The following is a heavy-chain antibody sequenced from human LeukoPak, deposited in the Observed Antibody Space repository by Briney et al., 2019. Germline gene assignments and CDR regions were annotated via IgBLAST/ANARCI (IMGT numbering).Heavy chain of an antibody. D-gene: IGHD1-26*01. Sequence: ASVKVSCKASGYTFTDYYFQWVRQVPGQGLECMGWINPNTGGTNYPQKFQGRVTMTRDTSSGTADIELTSLSSNDTAVYYCARDLGATTGAPWYYFDYWGQGALVTVSS. V-gene: IGHV1-2*02. J-gene: IGHJ4*01. CDR3: ARDLGATTGAPWYYFDY. CDR1: GYTFTDYY. CDR2: INPNTGGT.